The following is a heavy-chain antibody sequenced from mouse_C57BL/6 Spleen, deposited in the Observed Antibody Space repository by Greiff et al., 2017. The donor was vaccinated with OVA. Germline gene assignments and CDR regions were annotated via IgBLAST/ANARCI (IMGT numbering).Heavy chain of an antibody. D-gene: IGHD1-2*01. CDR1: GYTFTSYT. CDR2: INPSSGYT. J-gene: IGHJ3*01. CDR3: ARPLLDGPFAY. V-gene: IGHV1-4*01. Sequence: VQLQQSGAELARPGASVKMSCKASGYTFTSYTMHWVKQRPGQGLEWIGYINPSSGYTKYNQKFKDKATLTADKSSSTAYMQLSSLTSEDSAVYYCARPLLDGPFAYWGQGTLVTVSA.